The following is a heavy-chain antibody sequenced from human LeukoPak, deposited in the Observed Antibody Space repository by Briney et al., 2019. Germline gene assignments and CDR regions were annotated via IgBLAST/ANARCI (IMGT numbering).Heavy chain of an antibody. Sequence: GGSLRLSCAASGSTFNNYGMSWVRQGPGKGLEWVSVISGSGDNTYYADSVKGRFTISRDNSKNTLYLQMNSLRAEDAAVYYCVQQGDPYCVRTRCSNSQAFFDYWGQGTLVTVSS. CDR3: VQQGDPYCVRTRCSNSQAFFDY. V-gene: IGHV3-23*01. CDR1: GSTFNNYG. J-gene: IGHJ4*02. D-gene: IGHD2-2*01. CDR2: ISGSGDNT.